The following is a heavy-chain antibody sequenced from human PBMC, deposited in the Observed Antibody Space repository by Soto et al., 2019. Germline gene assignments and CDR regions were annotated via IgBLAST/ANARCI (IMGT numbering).Heavy chain of an antibody. CDR2: INHSGST. Sequence: SETLSLTCAVSGGSISSGGYSWSWIRQPPGKGLEWIGEINHSGSTNYNPSLKSRVTISVDTSKNQFSLKLSSVTAADTAVYYCARHAHCSGGSCYWDYYYYYGMDVWGQGTTVTAP. D-gene: IGHD2-15*01. J-gene: IGHJ6*02. V-gene: IGHV4-30-2*01. CDR3: ARHAHCSGGSCYWDYYYYYGMDV. CDR1: GGSISSGGYS.